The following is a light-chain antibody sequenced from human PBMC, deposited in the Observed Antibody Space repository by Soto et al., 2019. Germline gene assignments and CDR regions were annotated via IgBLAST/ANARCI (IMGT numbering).Light chain of an antibody. CDR1: SSNIGMNP. CDR3: GAWEASLNGDV. CDR2: DNK. Sequence: QSVLTQPASSSGTRGQRGTICCSGGSSNIGMNPVAWYQQLQGVAPKLLIYDNKKRPSGVSDRFSGSRSGTSASLAISGLQSEDEADYFCGAWEASLNGDVFGSGTKVTVL. J-gene: IGLJ1*01. V-gene: IGLV1-44*01.